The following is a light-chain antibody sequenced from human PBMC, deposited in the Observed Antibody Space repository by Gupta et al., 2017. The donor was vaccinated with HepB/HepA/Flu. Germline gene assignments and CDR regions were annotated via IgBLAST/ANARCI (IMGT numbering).Light chain of an antibody. V-gene: IGKV3-11*01. CDR1: QSISNR. J-gene: IGKJ2*01. CDR3: LQRSMWPRT. Sequence: EIVLTQSPGTLSLSAGERATLSCRASQSISNRLAWYQQKPGQAPRLFIYDASSRAPGIPARFSGSGSGTDFTLTISSLEPEDFAVYYCLQRSMWPRTFGQGTKLEIK. CDR2: DAS.